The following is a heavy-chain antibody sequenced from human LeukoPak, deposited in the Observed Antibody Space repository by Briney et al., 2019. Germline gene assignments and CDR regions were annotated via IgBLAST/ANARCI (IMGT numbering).Heavy chain of an antibody. V-gene: IGHV6-1*01. CDR3: ALSSVGDTFDI. D-gene: IGHD2/OR15-2a*01. CDR2: TYYRSKWYN. CDR1: GDSVSSNSAA. J-gene: IGHJ3*02. Sequence: SQTLSLTCAISGDSVSSNSAAWNWLRQSPSRGLEWLGRTYYRSKWYNDYAVSVKSRITINPDTSKNQFSLQLDSVTPEDTAVYYCALSSVGDTFDIWGQGTMVTVSS.